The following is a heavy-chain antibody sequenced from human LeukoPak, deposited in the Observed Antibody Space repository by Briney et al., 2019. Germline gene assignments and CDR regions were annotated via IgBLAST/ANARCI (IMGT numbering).Heavy chain of an antibody. V-gene: IGHV1-24*01. Sequence: ASVKVSCKVSGYTLTELSMHWVRQAPGKGLEWMGGFDPEDGETIYAQKFQGRVTMTEDTSTDTAYMELSSLRPEDTAVYYCATVPTDSSGYYYYFDYWGQGTLVTVSS. D-gene: IGHD3-22*01. CDR1: GYTLTELS. J-gene: IGHJ4*02. CDR3: ATVPTDSSGYYYYFDY. CDR2: FDPEDGET.